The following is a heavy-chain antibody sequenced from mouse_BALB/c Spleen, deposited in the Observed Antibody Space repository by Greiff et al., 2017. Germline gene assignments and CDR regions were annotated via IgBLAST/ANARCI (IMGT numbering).Heavy chain of an antibody. V-gene: IGHV5-6-4*01. J-gene: IGHJ2*01. CDR3: TRDSGFDY. CDR2: ISSGGSYT. D-gene: IGHD3-1*01. Sequence: EVHLVESGGGLVQPGGSLKLSCAASGFTFSSYTMSWVRQTPEKRLEWVATISSGGSYTYYPDSVKGRFTISRDNAKNTLYLQMSSLKSEDTAMYYCTRDSGFDYWGQGTTLTVSS. CDR1: GFTFSSYT.